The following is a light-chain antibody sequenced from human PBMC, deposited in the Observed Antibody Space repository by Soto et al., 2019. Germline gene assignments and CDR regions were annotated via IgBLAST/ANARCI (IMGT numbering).Light chain of an antibody. CDR2: AAS. V-gene: IGKV1-39*01. J-gene: IGKJ5*01. CDR1: QNIINF. CDR3: QQSYRTPT. Sequence: DIQMTQSPSSLSASVGDRVTITCRASQNIINFLNWYQQKPGKAPKLLIDAASSLQSGVPSRFSGSGSGTDYTLTISSLQPEDFATYYCQQSYRTPTFGQGTRLEIK.